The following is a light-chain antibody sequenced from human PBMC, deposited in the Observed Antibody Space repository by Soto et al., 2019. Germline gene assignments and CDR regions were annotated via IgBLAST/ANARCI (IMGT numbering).Light chain of an antibody. Sequence: EIVLTQSPGTLSLSPGERATLSCRASLSVGRDYLAWYQQKPGQAPRLLIHGTSYRATGIPDRFRGSGSGTDFILTISRLEPEDFAVYYCLQYGSSPTFGQGTKVEVK. CDR3: LQYGSSPT. CDR2: GTS. V-gene: IGKV3-20*01. J-gene: IGKJ1*01. CDR1: LSVGRDY.